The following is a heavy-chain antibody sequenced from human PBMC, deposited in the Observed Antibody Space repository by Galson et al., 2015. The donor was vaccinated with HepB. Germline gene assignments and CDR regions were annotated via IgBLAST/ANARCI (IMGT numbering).Heavy chain of an antibody. CDR3: ARDQAIAYYDFWSGYYTGIRSLDY. CDR1: GFTFSSYS. J-gene: IGHJ4*02. D-gene: IGHD3-3*01. Sequence: SLRLSCAASGFTFSSYSMNWVRQAPGKGLEWVSYISSSSSSIYYADSVKGRFTISRDNAKNSLYLQMNSLRAEDAAVYYCARDQAIAYYDFWSGYYTGIRSLDYWGQGTLVTVSS. V-gene: IGHV3-48*01. CDR2: ISSSSSSI.